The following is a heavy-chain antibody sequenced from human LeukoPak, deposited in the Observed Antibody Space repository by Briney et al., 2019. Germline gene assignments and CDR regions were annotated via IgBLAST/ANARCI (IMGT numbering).Heavy chain of an antibody. CDR1: GGTFSSYA. V-gene: IGHV1-69*05. J-gene: IGHJ4*02. Sequence: SVKVSCKASGGTFSSYAISWVRQAPGQGLEWMGRIIPIFGTANYAQKFQGRVTITTDESTSTAYMELSSLRSEDTAVYYCPREVGDKAFDYWGQGTLVTVSS. CDR3: PREVGDKAFDY. CDR2: IIPIFGTA. D-gene: IGHD1-26*01.